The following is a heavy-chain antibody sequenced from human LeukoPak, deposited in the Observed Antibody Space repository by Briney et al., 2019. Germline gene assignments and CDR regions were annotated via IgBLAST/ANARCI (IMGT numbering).Heavy chain of an antibody. J-gene: IGHJ3*02. CDR1: GGSFSGYY. CDR2: INHSGST. V-gene: IGHV4-34*01. Sequence: SETMSLTCAVYGGSFSGYYWSWIRQPPGKGLEWIGEINHSGSTNYNPSLKSRVTISVDTSKNQFSLKLSSVTAADTAVYYCARGPYSSGYQRRSDAFDIWGQGTMVTVYS. CDR3: ARGPYSSGYQRRSDAFDI. D-gene: IGHD3-22*01.